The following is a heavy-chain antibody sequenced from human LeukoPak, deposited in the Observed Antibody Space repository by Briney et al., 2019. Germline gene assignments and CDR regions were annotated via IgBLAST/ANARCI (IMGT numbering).Heavy chain of an antibody. CDR2: IIPIFGTA. D-gene: IGHD3-3*01. CDR1: GGTFSSYA. CDR3: AGSYYDFWSGYYLYYFDY. J-gene: IGHJ4*02. Sequence: ASVKVSCKASGGTFSSYAISWVRQAPGQGLEWMGGIIPIFGTANYAQKFQGRVTITTDESTSTAYMELSSLRSEDTAVYYCAGSYYDFWSGYYLYYFDYWGQGTLVTVSS. V-gene: IGHV1-69*05.